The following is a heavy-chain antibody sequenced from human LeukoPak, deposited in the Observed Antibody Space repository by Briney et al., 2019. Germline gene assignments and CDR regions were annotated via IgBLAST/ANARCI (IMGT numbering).Heavy chain of an antibody. Sequence: GGSLRLSCAASGFTFSSYWMSWVRQAPGKGLEWVANIKHDGSEKYNVDSVKGRFTISRDNAKNSLYLQMNSLRAEDTAVYYCARRIRRYYYGSGSYFHDYWGQGTLVTVSS. D-gene: IGHD3-10*01. CDR2: IKHDGSEK. V-gene: IGHV3-7*01. CDR3: ARRIRRYYYGSGSYFHDY. J-gene: IGHJ4*02. CDR1: GFTFSSYW.